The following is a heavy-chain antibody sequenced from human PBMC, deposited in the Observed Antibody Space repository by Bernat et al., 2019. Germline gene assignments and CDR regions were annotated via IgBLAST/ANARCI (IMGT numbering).Heavy chain of an antibody. CDR2: IYYSGST. Sequence: QLQLQESGPGLVKPSETLSLTCTVSGGSISSSSYYWGWIRQPPGKGLEWIGSIYYSGSTYYNPSLKSRVTISVDTSKNQFSLKLSSVTAADTAVYYCARSPARDCGGDCFSNWFDPWGQGTLVTVSS. CDR1: GGSISSSSYY. J-gene: IGHJ5*02. V-gene: IGHV4-39*01. D-gene: IGHD2-21*02. CDR3: ARSPARDCGGDCFSNWFDP.